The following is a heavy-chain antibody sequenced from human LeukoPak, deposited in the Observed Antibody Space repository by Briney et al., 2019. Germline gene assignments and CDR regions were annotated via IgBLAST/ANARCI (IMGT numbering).Heavy chain of an antibody. V-gene: IGHV4-61*01. J-gene: IGHJ4*02. D-gene: IGHD1-26*01. Sequence: SETLSLTCTVSGVSVSSGSFYWSWIPPPPGKRLEWIGYVYSSGSTNYNPSLKSRVTMSLGTSKNQSALTLSSVDTADTAVYYRGKAEPRLPWGDWGQGILVTVSS. CDR1: GVSVSSGSFY. CDR3: GKAEPRLPWGD. CDR2: VYSSGST.